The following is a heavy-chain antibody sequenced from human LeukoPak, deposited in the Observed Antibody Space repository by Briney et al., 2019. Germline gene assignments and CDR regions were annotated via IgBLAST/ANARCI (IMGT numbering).Heavy chain of an antibody. V-gene: IGHV4-34*01. Sequence: SETLSLTCAVYSGSFSPYLWSWTRQPPGKGLEWIAEISHSGNANYNPSLKSRVAISVDPSKNQFSLTMNSVTAADTAVYYCARRRNWNDVLDSWGQGTLVTVSS. CDR3: ARRRNWNDVLDS. D-gene: IGHD1-1*01. J-gene: IGHJ4*02. CDR2: ISHSGNA. CDR1: SGSFSPYL.